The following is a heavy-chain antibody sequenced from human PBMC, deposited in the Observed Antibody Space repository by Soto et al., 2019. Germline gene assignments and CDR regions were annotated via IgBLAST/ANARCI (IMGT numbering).Heavy chain of an antibody. CDR1: GGSISSSSYY. D-gene: IGHD5-18*01. CDR3: ARLEDTGTPSLDY. CDR2: IYYSGST. J-gene: IGHJ4*02. Sequence: SETLSLTCTVSGGSISSSSYYWGWIRQPPGKGLEWIGSIYYSGSTYYNPSLKSRVTISVDTSKNQFSLKLSSVTAADTAVYYCARLEDTGTPSLDYWGQGTLVTVSP. V-gene: IGHV4-39*01.